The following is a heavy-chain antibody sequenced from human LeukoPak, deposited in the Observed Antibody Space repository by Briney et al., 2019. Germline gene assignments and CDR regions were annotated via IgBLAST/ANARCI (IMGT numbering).Heavy chain of an antibody. Sequence: GGSLRLSCSASGFTFSSSAMHWVRQAPGKGLEYVSSITTNGGSTYYADSVKGRFTTSRDNSKNTLYLQMSSLRAEDTAVYYCVKGSYGMDVWGQGTTVTVSS. CDR3: VKGSYGMDV. J-gene: IGHJ6*02. CDR2: ITTNGGST. V-gene: IGHV3-64D*09. CDR1: GFTFSSSA.